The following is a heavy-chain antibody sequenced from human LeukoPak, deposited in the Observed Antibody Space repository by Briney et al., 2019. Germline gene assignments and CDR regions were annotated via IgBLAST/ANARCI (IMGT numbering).Heavy chain of an antibody. CDR3: ARFMVRGYYYGMDV. Sequence: ASVTVSCKASGYTFTSYAMHWVRQAPGQRLEWMGWINAGNGNTKYSQKFQGRVTITRDTPASTAYMELSSLRSEDTAVYYCARFMVRGYYYGMDVWGKGTTVTVSS. D-gene: IGHD3-10*01. CDR2: INAGNGNT. J-gene: IGHJ6*04. CDR1: GYTFTSYA. V-gene: IGHV1-3*01.